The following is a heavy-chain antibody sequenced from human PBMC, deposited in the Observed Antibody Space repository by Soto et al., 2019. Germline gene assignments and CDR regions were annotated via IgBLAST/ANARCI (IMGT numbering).Heavy chain of an antibody. CDR3: ARGIAALRLSWFGT. V-gene: IGHV1-2*02. D-gene: IGHD6-13*01. Sequence: QAQLVQSGAEVKKTGASVKVSCMASGYTFSGNYLHWVRQAPGQGLEWMGWINPKSGGTGYAQKVQGRVTMTTDTSTSTAYMELSSLRSADTDVYYCARGIAALRLSWFGTWGQGTLVTVSS. J-gene: IGHJ5*02. CDR1: GYTFSGNY. CDR2: INPKSGGT.